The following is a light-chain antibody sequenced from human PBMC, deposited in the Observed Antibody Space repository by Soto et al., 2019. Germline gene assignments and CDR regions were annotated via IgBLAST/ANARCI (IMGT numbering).Light chain of an antibody. CDR1: QTIGSS. Sequence: DIQMTQSPSTLSASVGYRVTITCRASQTIGSSLAWYQHKPGKAPKLLIFDASTLQTGVPSRFSGSGFGTEFTLTISKLQPDYFATYYCQQHNDYSPVTFGQGTKLEIK. CDR3: QQHNDYSPVT. V-gene: IGKV1-5*01. J-gene: IGKJ2*01. CDR2: DAS.